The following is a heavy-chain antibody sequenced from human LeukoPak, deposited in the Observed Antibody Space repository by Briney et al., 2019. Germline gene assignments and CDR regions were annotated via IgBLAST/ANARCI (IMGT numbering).Heavy chain of an antibody. D-gene: IGHD4-17*01. CDR3: ARGTGGYYYYGMDV. CDR1: GITFSSYG. Sequence: GGSLRLSCAASGITFSSYGMHWVRQAPGKGLEWVAVISYDGSNKYYADSVKGRFTISRDNSKNTLYLQMNSLRAEDTAVYYCARGTGGYYYYGMDVWGQGTTVTVSS. CDR2: ISYDGSNK. J-gene: IGHJ6*02. V-gene: IGHV3-30*19.